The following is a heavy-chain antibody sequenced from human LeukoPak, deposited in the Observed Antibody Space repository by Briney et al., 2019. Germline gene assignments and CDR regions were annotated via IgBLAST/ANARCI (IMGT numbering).Heavy chain of an antibody. CDR2: IYSGGST. Sequence: PGGSLRLSCAASGFTVSSNYMSWVRQAPGKGLEWVSVIYSGGSTYYADSVKGRFTISRDNSKNTLYLQMNSLRAEDTAVYYCARDFRYCSGGSCYSGSFDYYGMDVWGQGTTVTVSS. D-gene: IGHD2-15*01. CDR1: GFTVSSNY. CDR3: ARDFRYCSGGSCYSGSFDYYGMDV. V-gene: IGHV3-53*01. J-gene: IGHJ6*02.